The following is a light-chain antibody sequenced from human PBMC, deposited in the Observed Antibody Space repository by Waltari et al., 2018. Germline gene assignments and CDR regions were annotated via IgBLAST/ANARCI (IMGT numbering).Light chain of an antibody. CDR2: DVS. J-gene: IGLJ2*01. V-gene: IGLV2-14*03. CDR3: ASYISSSIPVV. Sequence: QSALTQPASVSGSPGQSITISCTGTSRDGGGYNYVSWYQQHPGKAPKLMIYDVSNRPSGVSNRFSGSKSGNTASLTISGLQAEDEADYYCASYISSSIPVVFGGGTKLTVL. CDR1: SRDGGGYNY.